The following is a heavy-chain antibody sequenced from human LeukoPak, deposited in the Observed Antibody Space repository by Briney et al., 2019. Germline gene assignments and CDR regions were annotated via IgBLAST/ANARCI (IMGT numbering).Heavy chain of an antibody. CDR2: ISWNSGSI. Sequence: PGGSLRLSCAASGFTFDDYAMHWVRQAPGKGLEWVSGISWNSGSIGYADSVKGRFTISRGNAKNSLYLQMNSLRAEDTALYYCARGDAYALNFWGQGTLVTVSS. J-gene: IGHJ4*02. V-gene: IGHV3-9*01. CDR1: GFTFDDYA. CDR3: ARGDAYALNF. D-gene: IGHD2-2*01.